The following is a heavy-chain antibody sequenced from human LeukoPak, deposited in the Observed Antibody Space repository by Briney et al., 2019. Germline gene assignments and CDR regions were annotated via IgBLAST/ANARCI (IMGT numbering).Heavy chain of an antibody. CDR3: ARSGVLLWFGDPRADGMDV. D-gene: IGHD3-10*01. J-gene: IGHJ6*04. Sequence: SQTLSLTCTVSGGSMSSGDYYWSWIRQPPGKGLEWIGYIYYSGSTNYNPSLKSRVTISVDTSKNQFSLKLSSVTAADTAVYYCARSGVLLWFGDPRADGMDVWGKGTTVTVSS. V-gene: IGHV4-61*08. CDR1: GGSMSSGDYY. CDR2: IYYSGST.